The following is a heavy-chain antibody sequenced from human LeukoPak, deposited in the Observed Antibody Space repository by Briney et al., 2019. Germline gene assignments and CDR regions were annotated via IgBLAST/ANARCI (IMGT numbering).Heavy chain of an antibody. Sequence: SETLSLTCTVSGGSISTFYWNWIRQPPGKGLEWIGHIYYSGSTNYNPSLKSRVTISVDTSKNQFSLKLSSVTAADTAVYYCAKVFCSPSSTSCYSRGNDAFDIWGQGTMVTVSS. CDR1: GGSISTFY. CDR2: IYYSGST. V-gene: IGHV4-59*08. J-gene: IGHJ3*02. CDR3: AKVFCSPSSTSCYSRGNDAFDI. D-gene: IGHD2-2*02.